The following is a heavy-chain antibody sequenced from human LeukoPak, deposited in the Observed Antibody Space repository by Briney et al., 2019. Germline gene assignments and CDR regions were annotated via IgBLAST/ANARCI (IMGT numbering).Heavy chain of an antibody. D-gene: IGHD4-17*01. Sequence: GESLKISCKGSGYIFTNYWIGWVRQMPGKGLEWMTIIYPGDSETRYSPSFQGQVTISADKSIGTMYLQWSSLKASDTAMYYCARALRTGQGDYVPVLWGQGTLVIVSS. CDR1: GYIFTNYW. J-gene: IGHJ4*02. CDR2: IYPGDSET. V-gene: IGHV5-51*01. CDR3: ARALRTGQGDYVPVL.